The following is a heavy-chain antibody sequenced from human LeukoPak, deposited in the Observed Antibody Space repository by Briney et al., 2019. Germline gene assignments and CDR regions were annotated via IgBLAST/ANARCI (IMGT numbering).Heavy chain of an antibody. D-gene: IGHD2-2*03. CDR2: INPNSGGT. CDR3: ARDGYCSTTSCNHFDY. Sequence: ASVKVSCKASGYTFTGYYMHWVRQAPGQGLEWMGWINPNSGGTNYAQKFQGRVTMTRDTSISTAYMELSRLRSDDTAVYYCARDGYCSTTSCNHFDYWGQGTLVTVSS. J-gene: IGHJ4*02. V-gene: IGHV1-2*02. CDR1: GYTFTGYY.